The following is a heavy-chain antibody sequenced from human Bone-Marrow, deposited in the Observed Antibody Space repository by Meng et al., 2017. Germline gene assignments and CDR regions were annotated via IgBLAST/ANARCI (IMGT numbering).Heavy chain of an antibody. CDR3: AREPDYYGSGLDY. D-gene: IGHD3-10*01. CDR2: ISSSSSYI. CDR1: GFTFSSYS. J-gene: IGHJ4*02. Sequence: GASLKISCAASGFTFSSYSMNWVRQAPGKGLEWVSSISSSSSYIYYADSVKGRFTISRDNAKNSLYLQMNSLRAEDTAVYYCAREPDYYGSGLDYWGQGTLVTVSS. V-gene: IGHV3-21*01.